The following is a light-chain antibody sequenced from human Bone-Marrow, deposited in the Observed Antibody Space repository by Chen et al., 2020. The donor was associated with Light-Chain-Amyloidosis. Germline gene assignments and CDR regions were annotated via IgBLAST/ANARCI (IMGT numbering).Light chain of an antibody. CDR1: NIGSTS. V-gene: IGLV3-21*02. CDR2: DDS. J-gene: IGLJ3*02. Sequence: SSVLTQPSSVSMAPGQTATIACGGNNIGSTSVHWYQQTSGQAPLLVVYDDSDRPSGIPERLSGSNSGNTATLTISRVEAGDEADYYCQVWDRSSDRPVFGGGTKLTVL. CDR3: QVWDRSSDRPV.